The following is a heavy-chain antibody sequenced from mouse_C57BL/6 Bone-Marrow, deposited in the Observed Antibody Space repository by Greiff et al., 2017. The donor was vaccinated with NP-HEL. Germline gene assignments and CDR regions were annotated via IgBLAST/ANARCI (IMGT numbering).Heavy chain of an antibody. CDR2: ISDGGSYT. D-gene: IGHD1-1*01. CDR3: ARDRSYNGRRAWFAY. Sequence: EVMLVESGGGLVKPGGSLKLSCAASGFTFSSYAMSWVRQTPEKRLEWVATISDGGSYTYYPDNVNGRFTISRDTAKNNLYLQMSHLKSEDTARYYCARDRSYNGRRAWFAYWGQGTLVTVSA. CDR1: GFTFSSYA. V-gene: IGHV5-4*01. J-gene: IGHJ3*01.